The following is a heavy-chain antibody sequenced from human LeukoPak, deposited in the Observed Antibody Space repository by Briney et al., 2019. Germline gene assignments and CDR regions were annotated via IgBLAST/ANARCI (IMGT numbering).Heavy chain of an antibody. D-gene: IGHD2-2*01. CDR2: ISGDSRYI. J-gene: IGHJ4*02. Sequence: GGSLRLSCAASGFTFSSYSVNWVRQAPGKGLEWVSAISGDSRYIYYADSVRGRFTISRDNAENSLYLQMHSLRVEDTAVYYCARAPTVLVGYCSSSSCQADYWGQGTLVTVSS. V-gene: IGHV3-21*01. CDR3: ARAPTVLVGYCSSSSCQADY. CDR1: GFTFSSYS.